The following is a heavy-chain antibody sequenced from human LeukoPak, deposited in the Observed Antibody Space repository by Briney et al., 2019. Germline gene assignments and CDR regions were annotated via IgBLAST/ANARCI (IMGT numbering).Heavy chain of an antibody. CDR1: GXTFSSYA. CDR3: AKDVRVGGGGMNV. D-gene: IGHD1-26*01. J-gene: IGHJ6*02. Sequence: GGSLRLSCAASGXTFSSYAMSWVRQAPGKGLEWVSLISGSGLNTYYADSVKGRFTISRDNSKNTLSLQMNSLRAEDTAVYYCAKDVRVGGGGMNVWGQGTPVTVSS. V-gene: IGHV3-23*01. CDR2: ISGSGLNT.